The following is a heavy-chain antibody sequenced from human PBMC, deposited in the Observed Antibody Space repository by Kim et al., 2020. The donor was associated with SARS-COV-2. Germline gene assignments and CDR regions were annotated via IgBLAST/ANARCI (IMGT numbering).Heavy chain of an antibody. Sequence: SETLSLTCAVYGGSFSGYYWSWIRQPPGKGLEWIGEINHSGSTNYNPSLKSRVTISVDTSKNQFSLKLSSVTAADTAVYYCARGTTTVTTGYWGQGTLVT. V-gene: IGHV4-34*01. CDR2: INHSGST. CDR3: ARGTTTVTTGY. J-gene: IGHJ4*02. CDR1: GGSFSGYY. D-gene: IGHD4-17*01.